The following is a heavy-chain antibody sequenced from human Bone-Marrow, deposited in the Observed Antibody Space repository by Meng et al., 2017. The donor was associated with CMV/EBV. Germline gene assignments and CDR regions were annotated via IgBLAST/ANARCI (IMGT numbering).Heavy chain of an antibody. CDR2: INHSGST. CDR1: GGSFSGYY. Sequence: GSLRLSCAVYGGSFSGYYWSWIRQPPGKGLEWIGEINHSGSTNYNPSLKSRVTISVDTSKNQFSLKLSSVTAADTAVYYRARTIAAAGTGTFDYWGQGTLVTVSS. CDR3: ARTIAAAGTGTFDY. D-gene: IGHD6-13*01. V-gene: IGHV4-34*01. J-gene: IGHJ4*02.